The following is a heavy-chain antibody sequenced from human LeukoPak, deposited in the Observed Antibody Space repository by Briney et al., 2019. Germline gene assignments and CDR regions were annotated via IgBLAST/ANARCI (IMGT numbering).Heavy chain of an antibody. CDR3: RAWFGESKCDY. CDR2: INADGSST. Sequence: GGSLRLSCAVSGFTLRNYWVHWVRQVPGKGLLWVSRINADGSSTSYADSVKGRFTISRDNAKNTFYLQMNNLRPEDTAVYYCRAWFGESKCDYWGQGTPVSVSS. D-gene: IGHD3-10*01. V-gene: IGHV3-74*01. CDR1: GFTLRNYW. J-gene: IGHJ4*02.